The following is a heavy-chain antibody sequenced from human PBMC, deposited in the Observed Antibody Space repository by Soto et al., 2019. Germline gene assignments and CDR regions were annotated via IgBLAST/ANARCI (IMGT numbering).Heavy chain of an antibody. CDR1: GSSISGSS. V-gene: IGHV4-59*01. D-gene: IGHD6-19*01. Sequence: PSETLPLTCSVSGSSISGSSWSWIRQSPGKGLEWLGYVYYTGSTNYSPSLRSRVSISVDTSKNEFSLRLSSVTAADTAVYFCARSVAVPGAHIDYWGQGTQVTVSS. CDR3: ARSVAVPGAHIDY. CDR2: VYYTGST. J-gene: IGHJ4*02.